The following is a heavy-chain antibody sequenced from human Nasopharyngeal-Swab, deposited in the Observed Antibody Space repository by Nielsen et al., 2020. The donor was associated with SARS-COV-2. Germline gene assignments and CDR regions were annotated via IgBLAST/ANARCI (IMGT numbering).Heavy chain of an antibody. CDR3: ASARDYYGSGSYDY. V-gene: IGHV3-7*03. CDR1: GFTFSSYW. D-gene: IGHD3-10*01. J-gene: IGHJ4*02. CDR2: IKQDGSEK. Sequence: GGSLRLSCAASGFTFSSYWMSWVRQAPGKGLEWVANIKQDGSEKYYVDSVKGRFTISRDNAKNTLYLQMNSLRAEDTAVYYCASARDYYGSGSYDYWGQGTLVTVSS.